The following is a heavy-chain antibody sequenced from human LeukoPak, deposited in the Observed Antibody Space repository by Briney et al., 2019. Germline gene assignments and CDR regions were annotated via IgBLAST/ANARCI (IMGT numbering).Heavy chain of an antibody. J-gene: IGHJ6*03. V-gene: IGHV1-69*06. Sequence: ASVKVSCKASGGTFSSYAISWVRQAPGQGLEWMGGIIPIFGTANYAQKFQGRVTITADKSTSTAYMELSSLRSEDTAVYYCARTLVATREYYYYYYMDVWGKGTTVTVSS. D-gene: IGHD5-12*01. CDR2: IIPIFGTA. CDR1: GGTFSSYA. CDR3: ARTLVATREYYYYYYMDV.